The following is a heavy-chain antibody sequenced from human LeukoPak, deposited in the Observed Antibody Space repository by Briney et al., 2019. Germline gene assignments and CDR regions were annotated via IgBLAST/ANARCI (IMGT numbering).Heavy chain of an antibody. CDR3: AKDRGEYCSGGRCYPNFDY. CDR1: GFTFSSYG. D-gene: IGHD2-15*01. V-gene: IGHV3-30*18. J-gene: IGHJ4*02. Sequence: PGGSLRLSCAASGFTFSSYGMHWVRQAPGKGLEWVAVISYDGSNKYYADSVKGRFTISRDNSKNTLYLQMNSLRAEDTAVYYCAKDRGEYCSGGRCYPNFDYWGQGTLVTVSS. CDR2: ISYDGSNK.